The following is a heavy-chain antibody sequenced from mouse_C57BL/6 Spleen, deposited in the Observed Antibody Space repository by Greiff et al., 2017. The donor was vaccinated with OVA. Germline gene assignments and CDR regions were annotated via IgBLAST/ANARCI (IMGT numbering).Heavy chain of an antibody. Sequence: EVQRVESGEGLVKPGGSLKLSCAASGFTFSSYAMSWVRQTPEKRLEWVAYISSGGDYIYYADTVKGRFTISRDNARNTLYLQMSSLKSEDTAMYYCTREGYGNYCDYWGQGTTLTVSS. D-gene: IGHD2-1*01. V-gene: IGHV5-9-1*02. J-gene: IGHJ2*01. CDR2: ISSGGDYI. CDR3: TREGYGNYCDY. CDR1: GFTFSSYA.